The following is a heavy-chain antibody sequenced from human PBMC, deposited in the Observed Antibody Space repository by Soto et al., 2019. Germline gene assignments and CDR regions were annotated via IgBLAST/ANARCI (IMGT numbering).Heavy chain of an antibody. J-gene: IGHJ4*02. D-gene: IGHD2-2*03. Sequence: EVHLLESGGGLVQPGGSLRLSCEASGFTFSASAMSWVRQAPGKGLEWVSTISDSGSTYYLDSVKVRFIISRDISKHTLYLHMKSLRAEDTAVYYCAKVWGEDGYCTRTSCLYYFHHWGQGTLVTVSS. CDR1: GFTFSASA. CDR3: AKVWGEDGYCTRTSCLYYFHH. CDR2: ISDSGST. V-gene: IGHV3-23*01.